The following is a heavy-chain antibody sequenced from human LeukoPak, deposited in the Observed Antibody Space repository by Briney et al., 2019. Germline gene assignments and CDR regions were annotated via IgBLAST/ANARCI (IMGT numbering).Heavy chain of an antibody. CDR2: IYYSGST. V-gene: IGHV4-59*04. CDR1: GGSISSYY. CDR3: ARQLYRGLPAGYFDY. J-gene: IGHJ4*02. D-gene: IGHD5-24*01. Sequence: SETLSLTCTVSGGSISSYYWSWIRQPPGKGLEWIGYIYYSGSTYYNPSLKSRVTMSVDTSKNQFSLKLSSVTAADTAVYYCARQLYRGLPAGYFDYWGQGTLVTVSS.